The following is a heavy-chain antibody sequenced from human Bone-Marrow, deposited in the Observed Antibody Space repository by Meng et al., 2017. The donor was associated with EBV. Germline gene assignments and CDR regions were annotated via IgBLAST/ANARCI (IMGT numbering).Heavy chain of an antibody. D-gene: IGHD5-12*01. CDR3: AMGLATDFDY. CDR2: INPNSGGT. J-gene: IGHJ4*02. CDR1: GYTSTGYY. Sequence: VQLVQSGAEVKKPGASLKVSCKASGYTSTGYYIHWVRQAPGQGLEWVGWINPNSGGTNYAEKFQGRVTMTRDTSITTAFMELSSLKSDDTAVYYCAMGLATDFDYWGQGTLVTVSS. V-gene: IGHV1-2*02.